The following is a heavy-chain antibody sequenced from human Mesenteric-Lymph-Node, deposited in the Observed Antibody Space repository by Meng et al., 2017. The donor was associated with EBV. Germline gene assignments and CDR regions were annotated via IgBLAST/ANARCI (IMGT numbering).Heavy chain of an antibody. CDR3: VRGGGYYFDY. CDR2: IKSDGSST. D-gene: IGHD3-16*01. Sequence: GQLVESGGGLVQPGGSLRLSCAASGFTFSSYLMHWVRQAPGKGLVWVSRIKSDGSSTNYADSVKGRFTISRDNAKNTLYLQMNSLRAEDMAVYYCVRGGGYYFDYWGQGTLVTVSS. V-gene: IGHV3-74*01. J-gene: IGHJ4*02. CDR1: GFTFSSYL.